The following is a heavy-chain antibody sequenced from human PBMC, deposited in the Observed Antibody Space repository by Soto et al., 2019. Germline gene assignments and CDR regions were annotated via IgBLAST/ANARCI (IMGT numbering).Heavy chain of an antibody. CDR2: LYWDDDK. CDR1: GFSLSTSGVG. Sequence: QITLKESGPTLVQPTRTLTLTCTFSGFSLSTSGVGVGWIRQPPGKALEWLALLYWDDDKRYSPSLKSRLTXXNDTSKTQLVLTMTHTDPVDTAAYYCAHKRYRSDYWGQGTLVTVSS. V-gene: IGHV2-5*02. J-gene: IGHJ4*02. D-gene: IGHD1-1*01. CDR3: AHKRYRSDY.